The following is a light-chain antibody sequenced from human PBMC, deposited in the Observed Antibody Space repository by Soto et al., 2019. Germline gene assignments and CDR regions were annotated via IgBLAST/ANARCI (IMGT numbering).Light chain of an antibody. CDR3: QQYYSVPFT. CDR2: WSS. Sequence: DIVMTQFPDSLAVSLGERATINCKSSQSVFDSSNNKNYITWYQQKPGQPPNLLISWSSTRASGVPDRFTGSGSGTDFTLTINGLQAEDVAIYYCQQYYSVPFTFGPGTTVN. J-gene: IGKJ3*01. V-gene: IGKV4-1*01. CDR1: QSVFDSSNNKNY.